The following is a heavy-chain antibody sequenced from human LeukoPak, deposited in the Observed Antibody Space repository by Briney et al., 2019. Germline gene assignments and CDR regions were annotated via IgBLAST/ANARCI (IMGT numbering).Heavy chain of an antibody. CDR2: IYTSGST. CDR1: GYSISNTYY. V-gene: IGHV4-4*07. CDR3: ASTENYYDSSGYYLEFDY. Sequence: SETLSLTCAVSGYSISNTYYWSWIRQPAGKGLEWIGRIYTSGSTNYNPSLKSRVTISVDKSKNQFSLKLSSVTAADTAVYYCASTENYYDSSGYYLEFDYWGQGTLVTVSS. J-gene: IGHJ4*02. D-gene: IGHD3-22*01.